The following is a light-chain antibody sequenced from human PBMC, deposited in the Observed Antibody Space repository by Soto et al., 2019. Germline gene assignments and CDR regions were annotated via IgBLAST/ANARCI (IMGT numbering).Light chain of an antibody. CDR3: QQYISVTYT. Sequence: DLQMTQSPSSLASSVGDRVTITCQASKDLTGYLNWYQQKAGKAPKLLIYDTTTLEEGVPLKFSGNEAGTDFTFTSNGLQPEDVATYACQQYISVTYTFGQGTKVEIK. CDR2: DTT. V-gene: IGKV1-33*01. J-gene: IGKJ2*01. CDR1: KDLTGY.